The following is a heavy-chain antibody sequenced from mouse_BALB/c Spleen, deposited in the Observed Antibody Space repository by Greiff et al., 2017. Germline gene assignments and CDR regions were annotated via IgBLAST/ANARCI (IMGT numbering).Heavy chain of an antibody. D-gene: IGHD1-1*01. CDR3: VREDYYGSSYAY. CDR2: IRSKSNNYAT. J-gene: IGHJ3*01. CDR1: GFTFNTNA. V-gene: IGHV10S3*01. Sequence: EAGGGLVQPKGSLKLSCAASGFTFNTNAMNWVRQAPGKGLEWVARIRSKSNNYATYYADSVKDRFTISRDDSQSMLYLQMNNLKTEDTAMYYCVREDYYGSSYAYWGQGTLVTVSA.